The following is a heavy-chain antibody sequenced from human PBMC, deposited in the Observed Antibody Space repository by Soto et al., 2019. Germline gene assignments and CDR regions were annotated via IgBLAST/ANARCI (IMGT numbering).Heavy chain of an antibody. CDR3: ARDGATIREMPFDY. Sequence: QVQLVESGGGVVQPGRSLRLSCAASGFTFSSYAMHWVRQAPGKGLEWVAVISYDGSNKYYADSVKGRFTISRDNSKNTLYLQMNILRAEDTAVYYCARDGATIREMPFDYWGQGTLVTVSS. J-gene: IGHJ4*02. CDR2: ISYDGSNK. D-gene: IGHD5-12*01. CDR1: GFTFSSYA. V-gene: IGHV3-30-3*01.